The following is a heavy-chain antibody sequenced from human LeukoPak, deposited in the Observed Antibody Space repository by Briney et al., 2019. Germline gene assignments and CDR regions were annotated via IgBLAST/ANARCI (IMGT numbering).Heavy chain of an antibody. J-gene: IGHJ4*02. CDR3: AKDRIGVAAPKAYFDY. Sequence: QPGGSLRPSCAASGFSLSTYGVHWVGKAPGKGWEGVGVIIFDGTNKDYADSVKGRFTISRDNPKNTLYLQMDSLRAEDTAVYYCAKDRIGVAAPKAYFDYWGQGTLVTVSS. CDR2: IIFDGTNK. D-gene: IGHD6-19*01. CDR1: GFSLSTYG. V-gene: IGHV3-30*18.